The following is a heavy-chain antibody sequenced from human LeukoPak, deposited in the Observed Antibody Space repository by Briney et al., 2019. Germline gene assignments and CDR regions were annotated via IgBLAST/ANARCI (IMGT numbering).Heavy chain of an antibody. V-gene: IGHV5-51*01. J-gene: IGHJ4*02. CDR3: ARSGLLGYCSGGSCFRWDY. CDR1: GYSFTNYW. CDR2: IYPDDSDT. D-gene: IGHD2-15*01. Sequence: GESLKISCKVSGYSFTNYWIGWVRQMPGKGLEWMGIIYPDDSDTKYSPSFQGQVTISADKSISTAYLQWSSLKASDTAMYYCARSGLLGYCSGGSCFRWDYWGQGTLVTVSS.